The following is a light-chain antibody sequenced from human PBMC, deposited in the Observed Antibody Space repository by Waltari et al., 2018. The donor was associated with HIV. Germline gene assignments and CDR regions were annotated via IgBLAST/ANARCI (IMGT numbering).Light chain of an antibody. CDR1: SSDVGRYNY. J-gene: IGLJ2*01. V-gene: IGLV2-14*03. CDR3: SSYTSNRTVV. CDR2: DVS. Sequence: QSALTQPASVSGSPGQSITLSCTGVSSDVGRYNYVSWYQHHPGKAPKLIIYDVSNRPSAVSNRFAGSKSDTTASLTISGLQAEDEADYNCSSYTSNRTVVFGGGTKLTVL.